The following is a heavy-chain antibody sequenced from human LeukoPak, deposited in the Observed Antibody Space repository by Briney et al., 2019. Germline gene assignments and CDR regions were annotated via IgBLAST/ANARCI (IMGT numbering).Heavy chain of an antibody. Sequence: GGSLTLSCTASGFTFSAYAMMWVRQAPGKGPERVSAIRGGGGSAFYADPVKGRFTISRDNSKYTLFLQMNSLRAEDRAVYYCARDPNGDCIGAFDMWGPGTMVTVSS. CDR3: ARDPNGDCIGAFDM. CDR1: GFTFSAYA. V-gene: IGHV3-23*01. D-gene: IGHD2-21*02. J-gene: IGHJ3*02. CDR2: IRGGGGSA.